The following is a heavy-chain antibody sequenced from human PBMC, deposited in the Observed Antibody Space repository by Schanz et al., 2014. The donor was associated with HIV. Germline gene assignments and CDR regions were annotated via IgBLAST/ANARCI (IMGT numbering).Heavy chain of an antibody. V-gene: IGHV3-23*01. Sequence: EVQLLESGGGLIQPGGSLRLSCTAFGFTFSTYAMTWVRQAPGKGLEWVSTVIGSGGITYYADSVKGRFTISRDNSKNTLYLQMNSLRVDDTAIYYCAKRSGRSFGYFDSWGQGLLVTVSS. CDR1: GFTFSTYA. CDR3: AKRSGRSFGYFDS. CDR2: VIGSGGIT. D-gene: IGHD2-15*01. J-gene: IGHJ4*02.